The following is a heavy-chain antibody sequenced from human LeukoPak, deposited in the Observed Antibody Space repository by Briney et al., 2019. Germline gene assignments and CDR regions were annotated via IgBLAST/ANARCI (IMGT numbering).Heavy chain of an antibody. CDR1: GYTFNSSY. CDR3: ATASYESSAYRHAVYFDY. Sequence: GASVKGSCKASGYTFNSSYMHWGRQAPGQGLEWMGIINPSHDSTRYAQKFQGRVTMTKDTSTNTVYMHLSSLSSDDTAVDYCATASYESSAYRHAVYFDYWGQGTLVTVPS. V-gene: IGHV1-46*02. J-gene: IGHJ4*02. CDR2: INPSHDST. D-gene: IGHD3-22*01.